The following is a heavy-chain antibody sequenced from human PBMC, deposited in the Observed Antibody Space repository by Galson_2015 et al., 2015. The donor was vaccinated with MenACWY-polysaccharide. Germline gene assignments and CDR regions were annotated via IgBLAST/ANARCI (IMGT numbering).Heavy chain of an antibody. D-gene: IGHD6-19*01. Sequence: SLRLSCAASGFTFSGFWMSWVRQAPGKGLEWVANIKQDGSEKYYVDSMKGRFTISRDNAKNSLYLQMNSLRAEDTAVYYCARYRDSSGRRFDYWGQGTLVTVSS. CDR1: GFTFSGFW. V-gene: IGHV3-7*01. CDR2: IKQDGSEK. J-gene: IGHJ4*02. CDR3: ARYRDSSGRRFDY.